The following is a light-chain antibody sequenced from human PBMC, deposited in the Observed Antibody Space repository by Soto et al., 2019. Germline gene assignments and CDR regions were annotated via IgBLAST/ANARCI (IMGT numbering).Light chain of an antibody. V-gene: IGKV3-20*01. J-gene: IGKJ3*01. CDR1: QRVSSSY. CDR3: QQYGSSPLFT. CDR2: GAS. Sequence: EIVLTQSPGTLSLSPGERDTLSCRASQRVSSSYFAWYQQKPGQGPRLLIYGASTRATGIPDRFSCSGSGTDFTLTLSRMEPEDFAVYYCQQYGSSPLFTFGPGTKVDIK.